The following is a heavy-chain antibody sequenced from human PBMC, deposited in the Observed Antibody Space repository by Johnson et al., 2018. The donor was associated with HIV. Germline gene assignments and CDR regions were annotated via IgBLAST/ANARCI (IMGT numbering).Heavy chain of an antibody. D-gene: IGHD6-19*01. J-gene: IGHJ3*02. CDR1: GFTFRSYG. Sequence: QVQLVESGGGVVQAGRSLRLSCAASGFTFRSYGMHWVRQAPGKGLEWVSVIYSGGSTYYADSVKGRFTISRDNSKNTLYLQMNSLRAEDTALYYCAKDRSTGWYPAFDIWGQGTMVTVSS. CDR2: IYSGGST. CDR3: AKDRSTGWYPAFDI. V-gene: IGHV3-NL1*01.